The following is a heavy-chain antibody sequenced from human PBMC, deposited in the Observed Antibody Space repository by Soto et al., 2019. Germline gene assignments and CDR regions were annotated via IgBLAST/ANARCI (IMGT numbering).Heavy chain of an antibody. D-gene: IGHD3-9*01. Sequence: SETLSLTCAVYGGSFSGYYWSWIRQPPGKGLEWIGEINHSGSTNYNPSLKSRVTISVDTSKNQFSLKLSSVTAADTAVYYCARIEDDDILTGYSPALFDPWGQGTLVTVSS. V-gene: IGHV4-34*01. CDR2: INHSGST. CDR3: ARIEDDDILTGYSPALFDP. J-gene: IGHJ5*02. CDR1: GGSFSGYY.